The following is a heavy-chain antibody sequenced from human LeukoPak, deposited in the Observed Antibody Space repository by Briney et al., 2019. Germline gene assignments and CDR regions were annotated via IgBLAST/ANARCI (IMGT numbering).Heavy chain of an antibody. CDR3: ARENKLAQDY. CDR2: MDPKSGGT. CDR1: GYTFTGYY. Sequence: ASVKVSCKTSGYTFTGYYIHWVRQAPGQGLEWMGWMDPKSGGTNYGQNFEDSVTMTRDTSISTAYMELSRLRSDDTAVYYCARENKLAQDYWGQGTLVTVSS. D-gene: IGHD1/OR15-1a*01. V-gene: IGHV1-2*04. J-gene: IGHJ4*02.